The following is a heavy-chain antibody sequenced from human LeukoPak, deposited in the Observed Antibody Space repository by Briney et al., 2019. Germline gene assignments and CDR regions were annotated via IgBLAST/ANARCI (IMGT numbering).Heavy chain of an antibody. D-gene: IGHD3-10*01. J-gene: IGHJ3*02. CDR2: TDTSGNYI. CDR1: GFTFSNYG. CDR3: ARGRSITLLRGVAMSDGFGI. Sequence: GGSLRLSCEASGFTFSNYGMNWVRQAPGKGLEWVSFTDTSGNYIYYGDSVKGRFTISRDNARNLLFLQMNGLRAEDTAVYYCARGRSITLLRGVAMSDGFGIWGQGAMVAVSS. V-gene: IGHV3-21*06.